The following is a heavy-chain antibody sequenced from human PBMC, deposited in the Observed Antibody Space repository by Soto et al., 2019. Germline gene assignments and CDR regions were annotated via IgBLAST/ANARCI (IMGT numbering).Heavy chain of an antibody. J-gene: IGHJ5*02. CDR3: ARGGYCSGGSCYGYNWFDP. CDR2: IYYSGST. CDR1: GGSISSYY. D-gene: IGHD2-15*01. V-gene: IGHV4-59*01. Sequence: SETLSLTCTVFGGSISSYYWSWIRQPPGKGLEWIGYIYYSGSTNYNPSLKSRVTISVDTSKNQFSLKLSSVTAADTAVYYCARGGYCSGGSCYGYNWFDPWGQGTLVTVSS.